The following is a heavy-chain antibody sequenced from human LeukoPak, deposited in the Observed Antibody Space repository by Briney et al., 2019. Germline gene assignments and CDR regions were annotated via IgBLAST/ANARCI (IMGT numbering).Heavy chain of an antibody. Sequence: SETLSLTCAVYGGSFSGYYWSWIPQPPGKGRWWSGEINHRGSTNYKPSLKSRATISVDPSKNQLSLKQSSVSAADTAVYYCARGGGYSYGYYYYYYMDVWGKGTTVTVSS. CDR3: ARGGGYSYGYYYYYYMDV. D-gene: IGHD5-18*01. CDR2: INHRGST. CDR1: GGSFSGYY. V-gene: IGHV4-34*01. J-gene: IGHJ6*03.